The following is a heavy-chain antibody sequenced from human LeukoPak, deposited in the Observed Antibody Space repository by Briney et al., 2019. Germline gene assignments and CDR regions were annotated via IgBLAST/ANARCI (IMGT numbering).Heavy chain of an antibody. CDR2: IKYDGSAK. J-gene: IGHJ4*02. CDR1: GFTFSSYW. V-gene: IGHV3-7*01. CDR3: ARVIVVLEGASDHFDY. D-gene: IGHD2-2*01. Sequence: PGGSLRLSCAASGFTFSSYWMTWVRQSPGKGLEWVANIKYDGSAKYYGDSVKGRFTISRDNAKNSLYLQINSLRAEDTAVYYCARVIVVLEGASDHFDYWGQGTLATVHS.